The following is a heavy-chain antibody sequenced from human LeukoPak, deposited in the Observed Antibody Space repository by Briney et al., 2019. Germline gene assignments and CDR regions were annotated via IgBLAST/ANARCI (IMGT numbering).Heavy chain of an antibody. CDR3: ARLTYYDILTEDDY. CDR2: INPNSGGT. J-gene: IGHJ4*02. Sequence: ASVKVSCKASGYTFTGYYMHWVRQAPGQGLEWMGWINPNSGGTNYAQKFQGRVTMTRDTSTSTAYMELSRLRSDDTAVYYCARLTYYDILTEDDYWGQGTLVTVSS. CDR1: GYTFTGYY. D-gene: IGHD3-9*01. V-gene: IGHV1-2*02.